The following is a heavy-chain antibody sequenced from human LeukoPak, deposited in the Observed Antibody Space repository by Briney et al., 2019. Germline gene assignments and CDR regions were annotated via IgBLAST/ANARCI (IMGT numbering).Heavy chain of an antibody. D-gene: IGHD2-21*02. Sequence: ASVKVSCKASGYTFTSYGISWVRQAPGQGLEWMGWISAYNGNKNYAQKLQGRVTMTTDTSTSTAYMELRSLRSDDTAVYYCARRVTTFNWFDPWGQGTLVTVSS. V-gene: IGHV1-18*01. CDR2: ISAYNGNK. CDR1: GYTFTSYG. CDR3: ARRVTTFNWFDP. J-gene: IGHJ5*02.